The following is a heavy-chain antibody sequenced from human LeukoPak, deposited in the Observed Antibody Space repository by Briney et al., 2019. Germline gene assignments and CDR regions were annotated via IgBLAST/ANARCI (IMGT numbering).Heavy chain of an antibody. CDR1: AGSISSYY. J-gene: IGHJ4*02. CDR2: IYYSGST. Sequence: SETLSLTCTVSAGSISSYYWSWILQPPGNGLEWLGYIYYSGSTNYNPPLKSRVTISVDTSKNQFSLKLSSVTAADTAVYYCARVGSSSWYLTTPFDYWGQGTLVTVSS. CDR3: ARVGSSSWYLTTPFDY. D-gene: IGHD6-13*01. V-gene: IGHV4-59*01.